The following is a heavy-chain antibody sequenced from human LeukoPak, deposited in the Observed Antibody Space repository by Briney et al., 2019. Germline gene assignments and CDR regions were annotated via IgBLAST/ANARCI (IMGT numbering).Heavy chain of an antibody. J-gene: IGHJ4*02. CDR2: IYHSGST. D-gene: IGHD3-22*01. Sequence: GSLRLSCAASGFTFSSYAMSWVRQPPGKGLEWIGEIYHSGSTNYNPSLKSRVTISVDKSKNQFSLKLSSVTAADTAVYYCAGTDYYDSSGLSQNYWGQGTLVTVSS. CDR3: AGTDYYDSSGLSQNY. V-gene: IGHV4-4*02. CDR1: GFTFSSYAM.